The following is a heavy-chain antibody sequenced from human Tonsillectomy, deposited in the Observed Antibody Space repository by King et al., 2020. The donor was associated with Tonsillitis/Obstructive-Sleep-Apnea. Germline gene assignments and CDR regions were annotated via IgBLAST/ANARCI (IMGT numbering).Heavy chain of an antibody. D-gene: IGHD1/OR15-1a*01. CDR1: VGTFSSYA. V-gene: IGHV1-69*12. Sequence: QLVQSGAEVKKPGASVKVSCKASVGTFSSYAISWVRQAPGQGLEWMVGIIPIFGTANYAQKVQGRVTITADESTSTASMELGSLRSEDTAVYYCARGRWNKYYYYYYMDVWGKGTTVTVSS. J-gene: IGHJ6*03. CDR3: ARGRWNKYYYYYYMDV. CDR2: IIPIFGTA.